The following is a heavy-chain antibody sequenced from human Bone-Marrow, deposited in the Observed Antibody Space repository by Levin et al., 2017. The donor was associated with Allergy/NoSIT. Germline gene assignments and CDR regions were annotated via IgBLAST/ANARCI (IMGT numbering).Heavy chain of an antibody. CDR1: GYTFSLYG. J-gene: IGHJ4*02. Sequence: ASVKVSCKASGYTFSLYGIPWVRQAPGQGLERMGWISAYNGNTDYPQKFQDRVSMTTDTSTSTVYMELRRLRSDDTAIFYCARVDYYDSSWYFSVWGQGTLVTVSS. CDR2: ISAYNGNT. V-gene: IGHV1-18*01. CDR3: ARVDYYDSSWYFSV. D-gene: IGHD3-22*01.